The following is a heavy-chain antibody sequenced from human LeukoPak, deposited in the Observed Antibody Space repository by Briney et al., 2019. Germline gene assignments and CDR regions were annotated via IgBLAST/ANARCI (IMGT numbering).Heavy chain of an antibody. CDR3: AREPSSSWSSYYYYYGMDV. CDR1: GGTFSSYA. J-gene: IGHJ6*02. D-gene: IGHD6-13*01. Sequence: ASVKVSCKASGGTFSSYAISWVRQAPGQGLEWMGGIIPIFGTANYAQKFQGRVTITADESTSTAYMELSSLRSEDTAVYYCAREPSSSWSSYYYYYGMDVWGQGTTVTVTS. V-gene: IGHV1-69*13. CDR2: IIPIFGTA.